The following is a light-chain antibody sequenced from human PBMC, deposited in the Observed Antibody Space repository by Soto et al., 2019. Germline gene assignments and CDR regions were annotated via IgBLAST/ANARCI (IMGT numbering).Light chain of an antibody. CDR3: QQFNNYPHKIT. J-gene: IGKJ5*01. CDR1: QGISSA. CDR2: DAS. Sequence: GDRVTITCRASQGISSALAWYQQKPGKAPKLLIHDASSLESGVPSRFSGSGSGTDFTLTISSLQPEDFATYCCQQFNNYPHKITFGQGTRLEIK. V-gene: IGKV1D-13*01.